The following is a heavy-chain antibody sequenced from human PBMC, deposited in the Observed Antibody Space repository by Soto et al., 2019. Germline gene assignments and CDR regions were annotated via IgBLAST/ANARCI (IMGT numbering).Heavy chain of an antibody. CDR2: IYDGGTT. CDR3: ARVPDR. V-gene: IGHV4-30-2*06. CDR1: GGSISSAAYC. J-gene: IGHJ5*02. Sequence: SETLSLTCTVSGGSISSAAYCWSWIRQSPDKGLEWIGHIYDGGTTYSSPSLKGRVTISADTSETQFSLKLSSVTAADTAVYYCARVPDRWGQGTLVTVSS. D-gene: IGHD2-2*01.